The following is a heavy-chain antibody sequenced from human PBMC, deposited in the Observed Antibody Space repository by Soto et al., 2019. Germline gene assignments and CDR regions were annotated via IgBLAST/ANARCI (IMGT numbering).Heavy chain of an antibody. D-gene: IGHD2-8*01. CDR3: ARDTNYQPDY. CDR1: GFTFSPYW. V-gene: IGHV3-74*01. J-gene: IGHJ4*02. CDR2: ITGDGTTT. Sequence: EVQLVESGGGLVQPGGSLRLSCAASGFTFSPYWIHWVRQAPGKGLVWVSRITGDGTTTNYADSVKGRFPISRDNAKNTVYLQMDSLRAEDTAVYYCARDTNYQPDYWGQGTLVTVSS.